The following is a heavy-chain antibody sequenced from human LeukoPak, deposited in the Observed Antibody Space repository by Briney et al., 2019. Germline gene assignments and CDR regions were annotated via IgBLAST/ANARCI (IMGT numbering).Heavy chain of an antibody. D-gene: IGHD2-8*01. Sequence: GGSLRLSCATSGFTFSNYYMTWVRQAPGKGLEWVASIRDDGSAKFYVDSVKGRFTISRDNAKNSLDLQLNSLRAEDTAVYYCAMFILYHGAFDIWGQGTMVTVSS. V-gene: IGHV3-7*01. J-gene: IGHJ3*02. CDR2: IRDDGSAK. CDR3: AMFILYHGAFDI. CDR1: GFTFSNYY.